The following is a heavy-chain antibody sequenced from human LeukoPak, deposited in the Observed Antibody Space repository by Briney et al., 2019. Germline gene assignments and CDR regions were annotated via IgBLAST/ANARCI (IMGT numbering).Heavy chain of an antibody. CDR3: ARDNSVGETAWWFDP. CDR1: GYTFTGYY. V-gene: IGHV1-2*02. CDR2: MNPNSGGT. J-gene: IGHJ5*02. Sequence: ASVKVSCKASGYTFTGYYMHWVRQAPGQGLEWMGWMNPNSGGTNYAQKFQGRVTMTRDTSISTAFMELTSLTSDDTAVYYCARDNSVGETAWWFDPWGQGTLVTVSS. D-gene: IGHD1-26*01.